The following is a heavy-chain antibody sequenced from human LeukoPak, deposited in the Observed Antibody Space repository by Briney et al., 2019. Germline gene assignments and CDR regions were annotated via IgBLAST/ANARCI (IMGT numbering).Heavy chain of an antibody. J-gene: IGHJ4*02. CDR3: AKAGYSSSWPFDY. CDR2: IGPSGDTT. V-gene: IGHV3-23*01. CDR1: GFTFSRYS. D-gene: IGHD6-13*01. Sequence: GGSLRLSCGASGFTFSRYSMNWVRQAPGKGLEWVSAIGPSGDTTYYPDSVKGRLTISRDNSKNTLYLQMNSLRAEDTAVYYCAKAGYSSSWPFDYWGQGTLVIVSS.